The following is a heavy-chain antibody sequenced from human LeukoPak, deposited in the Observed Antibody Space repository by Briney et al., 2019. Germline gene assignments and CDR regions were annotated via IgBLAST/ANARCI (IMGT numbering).Heavy chain of an antibody. J-gene: IGHJ4*02. D-gene: IGHD2-15*01. CDR2: IYQTGRK. V-gene: IGHV4-31*03. CDR3: ARNIPQYCPAGRCYGYYFAF. Sequence: SETLSLTCTVSGGSLSSVGHYSSWVRQLPGKGLEWIGYIYQTGRKSYRPPRKSRATISLYTSKTRCSLNLTSVNGADTAVYYCARNIPQYCPAGRCYGYYFAFWGQGIMVTASS. CDR1: GGSLSSVGHY.